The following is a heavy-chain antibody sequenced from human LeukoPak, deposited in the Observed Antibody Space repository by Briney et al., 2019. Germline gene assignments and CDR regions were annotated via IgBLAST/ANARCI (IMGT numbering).Heavy chain of an antibody. Sequence: SETLSLTCAVYGGSFSGYYWSWIRQPPGKGLEWIGQINHSGSTNYNPSLKSRVTISVDTSKNQFSLKLSSVTAADTAVYYCARPDCSSTSCYGWFDPWGQGTLVTVSS. CDR2: INHSGST. CDR3: ARPDCSSTSCYGWFDP. D-gene: IGHD2-2*01. CDR1: GGSFSGYY. V-gene: IGHV4-34*01. J-gene: IGHJ5*02.